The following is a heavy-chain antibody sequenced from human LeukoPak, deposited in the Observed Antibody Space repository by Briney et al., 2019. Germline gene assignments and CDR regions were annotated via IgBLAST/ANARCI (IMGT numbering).Heavy chain of an antibody. D-gene: IGHD5-12*01. J-gene: IGHJ5*02. Sequence: ASVKVSFKASVYTFSDYYIHWVRQAPGQGLEWMGWINPDSGGTNYAQKFQGRVTMTRDTSLTTVYMELSRLRSDDTAVFYCTREARAGNWFDPWGQGTRVSVSS. V-gene: IGHV1-2*02. CDR3: TREARAGNWFDP. CDR1: VYTFSDYY. CDR2: INPDSGGT.